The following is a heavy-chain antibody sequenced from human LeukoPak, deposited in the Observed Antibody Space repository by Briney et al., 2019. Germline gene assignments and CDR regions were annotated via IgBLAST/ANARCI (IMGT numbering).Heavy chain of an antibody. Sequence: ASVKVSCKASGYTFTSYGISWVRQAPGQGLEWMGWISAYNGNTNYAQKFQGRVTMTRDTSTSTVYMELSSLRSEDTAVYYCARDKGEFYALDDYWGQGTLVTVSS. V-gene: IGHV1-18*01. CDR1: GYTFTSYG. CDR2: ISAYNGNT. J-gene: IGHJ4*02. D-gene: IGHD2/OR15-2a*01. CDR3: ARDKGEFYALDDY.